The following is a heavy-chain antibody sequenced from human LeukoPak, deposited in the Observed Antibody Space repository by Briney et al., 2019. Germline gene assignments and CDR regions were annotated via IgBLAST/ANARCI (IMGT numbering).Heavy chain of an antibody. CDR3: AREVRSLAFDI. Sequence: GGSLGLSCAASGFTFSDYYMSWIRQAPGKGLEWVSYISSSGSTIYYADSVKGRFTISGDNAKNSLYLQMNSLRAEDTAVYYCAREVRSLAFDIWGQGTMVTVSS. J-gene: IGHJ3*02. V-gene: IGHV3-11*01. CDR1: GFTFSDYY. CDR2: ISSSGSTI.